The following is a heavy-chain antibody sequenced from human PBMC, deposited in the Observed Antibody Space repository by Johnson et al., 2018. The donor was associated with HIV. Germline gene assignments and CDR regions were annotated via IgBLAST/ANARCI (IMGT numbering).Heavy chain of an antibody. D-gene: IGHD3-22*01. J-gene: IGHJ3*02. CDR3: ARIRGAFITEVGAFDI. CDR2: ISYDGSNK. V-gene: IGHV3-30-3*01. CDR1: GFIFSSYA. Sequence: QVQLVESGGGVVQPGRSLRLSCAASGFIFSSYAMHWVRQAPGKGLEWVAVISYDGSNKYYADSVKGRFTISRDNSKNTLYLQMNSLRTEDTAVYYCARIRGAFITEVGAFDIWGQGTMVTVPS.